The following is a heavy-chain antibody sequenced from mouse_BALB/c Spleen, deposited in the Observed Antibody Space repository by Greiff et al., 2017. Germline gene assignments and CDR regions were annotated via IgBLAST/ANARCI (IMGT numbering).Heavy chain of an antibody. D-gene: IGHD3-2*01. J-gene: IGHJ2*01. CDR2: ISYSGST. CDR1: GYSITSDYA. CDR3: AQTARATYFDY. Sequence: EVQLQESGPGLVKPSQSLSLTCIVTGYSITSDYAWNWIRQFPGNKLEWMGYISYSGSTSYNPSLKSRISITRDTSKNQFFLQLNSVTTEDTATYYCAQTARATYFDYWGQGTTLTVSS. V-gene: IGHV3-2*02.